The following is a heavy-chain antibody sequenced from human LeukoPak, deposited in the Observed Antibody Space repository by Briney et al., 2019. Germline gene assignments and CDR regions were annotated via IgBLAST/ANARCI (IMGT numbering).Heavy chain of an antibody. V-gene: IGHV4-59*04. J-gene: IGHJ4*02. Sequence: SETLSLTCTVSGGSISSYYWSWIRQPAGKGLEWIGDIYYSGTTNYNPSLKSRVTMSVDTSKNQFSLKLNSATAADTAVYYCARRLSTRSYYLDDWGQGTLVTVSS. CDR3: ARRLSTRSYYLDD. CDR2: IYYSGTT. CDR1: GGSISSYY. D-gene: IGHD2/OR15-2a*01.